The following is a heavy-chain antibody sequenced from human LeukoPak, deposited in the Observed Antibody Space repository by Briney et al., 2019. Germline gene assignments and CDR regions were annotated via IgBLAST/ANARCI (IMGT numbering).Heavy chain of an antibody. Sequence: ASVKVSCKASGYTFTSYDINWVRQATGQGLGWMGWMNPNSGNTGYAQKFQGRVTMTRNTSISTAYMELSSLRSEDTAVYYCARNPNIVLMVYDNWFDPWGQGTLVTVSS. CDR1: GYTFTSYD. J-gene: IGHJ5*02. CDR2: MNPNSGNT. CDR3: ARNPNIVLMVYDNWFDP. V-gene: IGHV1-8*01. D-gene: IGHD2-8*01.